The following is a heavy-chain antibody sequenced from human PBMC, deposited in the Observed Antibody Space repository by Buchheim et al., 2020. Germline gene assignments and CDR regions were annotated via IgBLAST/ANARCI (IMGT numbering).Heavy chain of an antibody. V-gene: IGHV3-7*01. CDR1: GFTFSDSW. Sequence: VQLVESGGGLVQPGGSLRLSCAASGFTFSDSWMDWVRQAPGKGLEWVANISPDGSERYYVDSVKGRFFISRDNTKNSLFLQMNSLRAEDTGVYYCSLSLNYWGRGTL. D-gene: IGHD3-10*01. CDR3: SLSLNY. J-gene: IGHJ4*02. CDR2: ISPDGSER.